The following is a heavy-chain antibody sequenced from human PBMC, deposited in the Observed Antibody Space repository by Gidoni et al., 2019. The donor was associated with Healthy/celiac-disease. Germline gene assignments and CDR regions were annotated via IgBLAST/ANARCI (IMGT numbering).Heavy chain of an antibody. J-gene: IGHJ4*02. CDR1: GFTFSNDG. CDR2: IWYDGSNK. V-gene: IGHV3-33*01. CDR3: ARDWRYYDSSRIDY. Sequence: QVQLVESGGGVVQPGRSLRLSCAASGFTFSNDGMHWVRQSPGEGLEWVAVIWYDGSNKYYADSVKGRFTISRDNSKNTLYLQMNSLRAEDTAVYYCARDWRYYDSSRIDYWGQGTLVTVSS. D-gene: IGHD3-22*01.